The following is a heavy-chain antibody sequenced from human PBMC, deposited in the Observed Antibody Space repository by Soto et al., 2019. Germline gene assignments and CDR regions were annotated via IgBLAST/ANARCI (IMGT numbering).Heavy chain of an antibody. V-gene: IGHV1-69*01. CDR2: IIPIFGTA. J-gene: IGHJ6*02. D-gene: IGHD3-22*01. CDR3: ARDKVGYYDSSGYYRVSVPPDYYYGMDV. Sequence: QVQLVQSGAEVKKPGSSVKVSCKASGGTFSSYAISWVRQAPGQGLEWMGGIIPIFGTANYAQKFQGRVTIPADESTRTAYIELSSLRSEDTAVYYCARDKVGYYDSSGYYRVSVPPDYYYGMDVWGQGTTVTVSS. CDR1: GGTFSSYA.